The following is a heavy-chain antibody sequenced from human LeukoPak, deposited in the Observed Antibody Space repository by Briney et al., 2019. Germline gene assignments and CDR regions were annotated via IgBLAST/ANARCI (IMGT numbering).Heavy chain of an antibody. CDR2: IYPGDSDT. Sequence: GESLKISCKGSGYSFTSYWIGWVRQMPGKGLEWMGIIYPGDSDTRYSPSFQGQVTISADKSISTAYLQWSSLKASDTAMYYCARLSRYSSSWYGGGWFDPWGQGTLVTVSS. V-gene: IGHV5-51*01. J-gene: IGHJ5*02. CDR3: ARLSRYSSSWYGGGWFDP. D-gene: IGHD6-13*01. CDR1: GYSFTSYW.